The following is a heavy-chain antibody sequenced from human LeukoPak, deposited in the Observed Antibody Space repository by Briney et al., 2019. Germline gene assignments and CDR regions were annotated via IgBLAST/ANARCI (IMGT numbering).Heavy chain of an antibody. CDR3: ARGTTVTPKRAFDI. CDR1: GFTFSDYY. D-gene: IGHD4-17*01. V-gene: IGHV3-11*01. J-gene: IGHJ3*02. CDR2: ISSSGSTI. Sequence: NSGGSLRLSCAASGFTFSDYYMSWIRQAPGKGLEWVSYISSSGSTIYYADSVKGRFTISRDNAKDSLYLQMNSLRAEDTAVYYCARGTTVTPKRAFDIWGQGTMVTVSS.